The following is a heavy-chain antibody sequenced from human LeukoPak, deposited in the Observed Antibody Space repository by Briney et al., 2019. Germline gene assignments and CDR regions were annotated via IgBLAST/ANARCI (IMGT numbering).Heavy chain of an antibody. CDR2: ISSSSSYI. CDR3: ARDNGDYYDSSGHFDY. CDR1: GFTFSSYS. Sequence: GGSLRLSCAASGFTFSSYSMNWVRQAPGKGLEWVSSISSSSSYIYYADSVKGRFTISRDNAKNSLYLQMNSLRAEDTAVYYCARDNGDYYDSSGHFDYWGQGTLVTVSS. V-gene: IGHV3-21*01. J-gene: IGHJ4*02. D-gene: IGHD3-22*01.